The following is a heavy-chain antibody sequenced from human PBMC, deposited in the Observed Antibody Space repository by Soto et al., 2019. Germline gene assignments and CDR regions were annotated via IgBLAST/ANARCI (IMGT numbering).Heavy chain of an antibody. D-gene: IGHD3-10*01. V-gene: IGHV3-23*01. CDR3: ARGSTESYPGSRIFDF. J-gene: IGHJ4*02. CDR1: GLTFGSRA. CDR2: ITDNSGDA. Sequence: PGGSLRLSCVASGLTFGSRAMSWVRQAPGEGLQWVATITDNSGDAKYADSVRGRFVISRDNSKKTLYLQMASLTAEDSAMYFCARGSTESYPGSRIFDFWGRGTLVTVSS.